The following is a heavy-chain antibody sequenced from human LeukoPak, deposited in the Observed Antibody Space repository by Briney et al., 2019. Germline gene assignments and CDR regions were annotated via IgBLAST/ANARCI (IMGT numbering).Heavy chain of an antibody. J-gene: IGHJ6*03. CDR2: ISSSGSTI. CDR3: ASLYNSGWYWDFGAAAADYMDV. V-gene: IGHV3-48*04. D-gene: IGHD6-19*01. CDR1: GFTFSSYS. Sequence: GGSLRLSCAASGFTFSSYSMNWVRQAPGKGLEWVSYISSSGSTIYYADSVKGRFTISRDNAKNSLYLHMDNLRAEDTAVYYCASLYNSGWYWDFGAAAADYMDVWGKGTTVTVSS.